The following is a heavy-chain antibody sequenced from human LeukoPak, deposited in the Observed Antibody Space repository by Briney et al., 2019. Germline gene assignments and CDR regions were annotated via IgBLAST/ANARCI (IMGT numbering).Heavy chain of an antibody. D-gene: IGHD2-2*01. CDR1: GFTFSNAW. V-gene: IGHV3-15*01. J-gene: IGHJ3*02. CDR3: TTDPDIVVVPAPKGAFDI. Sequence: PGGSLTLSCAASGFTFSNAWMSWVRQAPGKGLEWVGRIKSKTDGGTTDYAAPVKGRFTISRDDSKNTLYLQMNSLKTEDTAVYYCTTDPDIVVVPAPKGAFDIWGQGTMVTVSS. CDR2: IKSKTDGGTT.